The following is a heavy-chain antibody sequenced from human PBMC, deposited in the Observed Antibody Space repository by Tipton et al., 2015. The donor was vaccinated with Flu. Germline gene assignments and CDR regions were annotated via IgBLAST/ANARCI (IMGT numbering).Heavy chain of an antibody. CDR2: IYNNGST. CDR3: ARGRHSSSWYPWYLDY. CDR1: GGSISSYY. D-gene: IGHD6-13*01. Sequence: LRLSCTVSGGSISSYYWSRIRQPPGKGLEWIGYIYNNGSTNYSPSLKSRVTISLDTSKNQFSLKLSSVTAADTAVYYCARGRHSSSWYPWYLDYWGQGTLVTVSS. V-gene: IGHV4-59*01. J-gene: IGHJ4*02.